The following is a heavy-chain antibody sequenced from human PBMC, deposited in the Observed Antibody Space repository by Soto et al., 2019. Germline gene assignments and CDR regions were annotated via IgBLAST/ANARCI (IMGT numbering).Heavy chain of an antibody. J-gene: IGHJ2*01. V-gene: IGHV4-30-4*01. D-gene: IGHD3-22*01. CDR2: VYYSGST. CDR1: GASINNNDYY. CDR3: ARMSYFYDKWYFDL. Sequence: QLQESGPGLVMPSQTLSLTCTVSGASINNNDYYWSWIRQTPGKGLEWIGYVYYSGSTDYIPSLKSRFSMSIDKSQNQFILKLNSVTAADTATYYCARMSYFYDKWYFDLWGRGTLVTVSS.